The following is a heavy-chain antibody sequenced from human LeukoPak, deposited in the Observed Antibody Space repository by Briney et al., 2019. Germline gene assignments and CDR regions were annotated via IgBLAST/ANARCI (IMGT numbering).Heavy chain of an antibody. CDR3: TRTLNY. V-gene: IGHV3-74*01. CDR2: SSSDGSTT. J-gene: IGHJ4*02. Sequence: PGGSPRLSCAASGFTFSSYWMHWVRQPQGKRLVWVSRSSSDGSTTSYADSVKGRFTISRDNAKNTLYLQMNSLRAEDTAIYYCTRTLNYWGQGTLVTVSS. CDR1: GFTFSSYW.